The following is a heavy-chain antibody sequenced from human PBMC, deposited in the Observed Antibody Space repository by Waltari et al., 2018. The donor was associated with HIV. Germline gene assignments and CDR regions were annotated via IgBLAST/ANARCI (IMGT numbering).Heavy chain of an antibody. Sequence: QVQLQESGPGLVRPSQALSLPCSVSEISFRNETFSGSWIRQTAGKRLEWIGRILSSGPTNYTPSLRSRVTMSMDTSKSQFSLRLNSVTAADTAIYFCARHHPNYYDGSGYSPFDYWGQGIPVTVSS. CDR1: EISFRNETFS. V-gene: IGHV4-61*02. D-gene: IGHD3-22*01. CDR2: ILSSGPT. CDR3: ARHHPNYYDGSGYSPFDY. J-gene: IGHJ4*02.